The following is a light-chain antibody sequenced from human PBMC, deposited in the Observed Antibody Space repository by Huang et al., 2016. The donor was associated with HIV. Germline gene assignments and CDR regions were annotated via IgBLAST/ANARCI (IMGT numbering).Light chain of an antibody. CDR1: QSVSSN. V-gene: IGKV3-15*01. J-gene: IGKJ3*01. CDR2: GAP. Sequence: EIVMTQSPATLSVSPGERATLSCRASQSVSSNLAWYQQKPGQAPRLLIYGAPTRATGIPARFSGSGSGTEFTLTISSLQSEDFAVYYCQQNNNWPPLFTFGPGTKVDIK. CDR3: QQNNNWPPLFT.